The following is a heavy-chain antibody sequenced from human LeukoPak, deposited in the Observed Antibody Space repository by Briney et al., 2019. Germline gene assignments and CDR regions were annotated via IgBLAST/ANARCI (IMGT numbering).Heavy chain of an antibody. D-gene: IGHD5-18*01. CDR2: IFYSGST. CDR1: GGSISSYY. CDR3: ARPGVGSGRYGAFDI. J-gene: IGHJ3*02. V-gene: IGHV4-59*08. Sequence: KPSETLSLTCTVSGGSISSYYWSWIRQPPGKGLEWIGYIFYSGSTNYNPSLESRVTMSVDTSKNQFSLKLRSVTAADTAVYYCARPGVGSGRYGAFDIWGQGTLVIVSS.